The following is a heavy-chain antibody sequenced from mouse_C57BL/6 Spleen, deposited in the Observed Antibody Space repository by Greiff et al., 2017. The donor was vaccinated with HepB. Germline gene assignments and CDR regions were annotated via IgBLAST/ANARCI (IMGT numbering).Heavy chain of an antibody. CDR3: ARNHGSRYGYAMDY. D-gene: IGHD1-1*01. Sequence: EVKLVESGGGLVKPGGSLKLSCAASGFTFSDYGMHWVRQAPEKGLEWVAYISSPRSTIYYAATVKGRFTISRDNAKNTLFLQMTRLRAEDTAMYYCARNHGSRYGYAMDYWGQGTSVTVSS. V-gene: IGHV5-17*01. J-gene: IGHJ4*01. CDR1: GFTFSDYG. CDR2: ISSPRSTI.